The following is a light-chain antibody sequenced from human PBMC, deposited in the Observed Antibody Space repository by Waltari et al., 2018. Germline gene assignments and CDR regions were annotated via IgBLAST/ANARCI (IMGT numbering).Light chain of an antibody. J-gene: IGKJ5*01. V-gene: IGKV1-9*01. CDR3: QQLNSYPIT. CDR1: QGINTY. Sequence: DLQLTQSPSFLSASVGDRVTITCRASQGINTYLAWYQQKPGKAPKVLIYTASTLHTGVPSRFSGSGSGTEFTLTISSLQPEDFATYYCQQLNSYPITFGHGTRLEIK. CDR2: TAS.